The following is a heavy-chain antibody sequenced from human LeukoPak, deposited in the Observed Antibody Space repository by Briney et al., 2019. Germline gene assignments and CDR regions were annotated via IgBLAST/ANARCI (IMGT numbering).Heavy chain of an antibody. CDR1: GYTFNSYA. D-gene: IGHD3-10*01. J-gene: IGHJ4*02. Sequence: GGSLRLSCTASGYTFNSYAMSWVRQAPGKGLEWVSGISGSGTSTYYADSVKSRFTISRDNSKNTLYLQMNSLRAEDTALYYCAKEPASGSCFDYWGQGTLVTVSS. CDR2: ISGSGTST. CDR3: AKEPASGSCFDY. V-gene: IGHV3-23*01.